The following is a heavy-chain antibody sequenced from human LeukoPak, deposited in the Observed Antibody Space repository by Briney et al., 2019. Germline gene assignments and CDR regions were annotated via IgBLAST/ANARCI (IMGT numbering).Heavy chain of an antibody. D-gene: IGHD6-13*01. CDR3: ARVRSSPNWFDP. CDR1: GFTFSSFAM. V-gene: IGHV4-38-2*01. J-gene: IGHJ5*02. Sequence: GSLRLSCAASGFTFSSFAMSWVRQPPGKGLEWIGSIYHSGSTYYNPSLKSRVTISVDTSKNQFSLKLSSVTAADTAVYYCARVRSSPNWFDPWGQGTLVTVSS. CDR2: IYHSGST.